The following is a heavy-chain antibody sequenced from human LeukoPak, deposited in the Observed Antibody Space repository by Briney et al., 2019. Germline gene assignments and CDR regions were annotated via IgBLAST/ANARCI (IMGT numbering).Heavy chain of an antibody. CDR1: GYTFTSYD. D-gene: IGHD3-3*01. CDR2: MDPNSGNT. CDR3: AREDGAGEWLLYFDAPRYYYYGMDV. J-gene: IGHJ6*02. V-gene: IGHV1-8*01. Sequence: ASVKVSCKASGYTFTSYDINWVRQATGQGLEWMGWMDPNSGNTGYAQKFQGRVTMTRNTSISTAYMELSSLRSEDTAVYYCAREDGAGEWLLYFDAPRYYYYGMDVWGQGTTVTVSS.